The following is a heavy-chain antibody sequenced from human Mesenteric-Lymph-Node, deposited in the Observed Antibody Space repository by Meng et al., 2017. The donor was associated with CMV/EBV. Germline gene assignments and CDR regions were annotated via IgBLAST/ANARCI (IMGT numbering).Heavy chain of an antibody. D-gene: IGHD1-14*01. CDR1: GGSFSGYY. J-gene: IGHJ6*02. V-gene: IGHV4-34*01. CDR3: ARAGSYGMDV. CDR2: INHSGST. Sequence: SETLSLTCAVYGGSFSGYYWSWIRQPPGKGLEWIGEINHSGSTNYNPSLKSRVTISVDTSKNQFSLKLSSVTAADTAVYYCARAGSYGMDVWGQGTTVTVSS.